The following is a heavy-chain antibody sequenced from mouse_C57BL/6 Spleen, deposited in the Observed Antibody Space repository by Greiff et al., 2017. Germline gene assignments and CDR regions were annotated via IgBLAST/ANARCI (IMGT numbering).Heavy chain of an antibody. Sequence: VQLVESGPGLVQPSQSLSITCTVSGFSLTSYGVHWVRQSPGKGLEWLGVLWRGGSTDYNAAFMSRLSITKDNSKSQVFFKMNSLQADDTAIYYCAKENYDYDGDWFAYWGQGTLVTVSA. CDR2: LWRGGST. J-gene: IGHJ3*01. CDR1: GFSLTSYG. CDR3: AKENYDYDGDWFAY. D-gene: IGHD2-4*01. V-gene: IGHV2-5*01.